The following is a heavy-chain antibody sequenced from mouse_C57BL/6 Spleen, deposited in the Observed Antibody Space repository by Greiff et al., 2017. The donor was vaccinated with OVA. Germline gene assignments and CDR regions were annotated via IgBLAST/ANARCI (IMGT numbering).Heavy chain of an antibody. D-gene: IGHD1-1*01. Sequence: EVKLVESGGGLVKPGGSLKLSCAASGFTFSDYGMHWVRQAPEKGLEWVAYISSGSSTIYYADTVKGRFTISRDNAKNTLFLQVTSLRSEDTAMYYCARPGSSYFDYWGQGTTLTVSS. CDR1: GFTFSDYG. CDR2: ISSGSSTI. V-gene: IGHV5-17*01. J-gene: IGHJ2*01. CDR3: ARPGSSYFDY.